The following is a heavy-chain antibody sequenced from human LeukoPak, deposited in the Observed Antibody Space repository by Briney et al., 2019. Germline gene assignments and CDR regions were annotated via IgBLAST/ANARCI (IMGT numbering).Heavy chain of an antibody. V-gene: IGHV3-30*03. CDR1: GFTFSTYG. D-gene: IGHD3-16*01. CDR3: ARDHLWGSDY. Sequence: GRSLRLSCAASGFTFSTYGMHWVRQAPGKGLEWVAVISYDGTNKFYADSVKGRFTISRDNSENTLYLQMNSLRAEDTAVYYCARDHLWGSDYWGQGTLVTVSS. J-gene: IGHJ4*02. CDR2: ISYDGTNK.